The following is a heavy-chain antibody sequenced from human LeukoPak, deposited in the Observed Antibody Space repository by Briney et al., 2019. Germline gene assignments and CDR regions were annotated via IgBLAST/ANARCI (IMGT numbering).Heavy chain of an antibody. Sequence: GASVKVSCKASGYTFTGYYMHWVRQAPGQGLEWMGWINPNSGGTNYAQKFQGRVTMTRDTSISTAYMELSRLRSDDTAVYYCARDKLPPYCGGDCYSEGEPFDYWGQGTLVTVSS. J-gene: IGHJ4*02. V-gene: IGHV1-2*02. CDR3: ARDKLPPYCGGDCYSEGEPFDY. CDR1: GYTFTGYY. CDR2: INPNSGGT. D-gene: IGHD2-21*02.